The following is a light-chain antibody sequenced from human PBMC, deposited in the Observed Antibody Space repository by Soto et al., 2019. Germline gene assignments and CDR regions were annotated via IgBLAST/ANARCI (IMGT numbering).Light chain of an antibody. Sequence: QSVLTQPHSASGTPGQRVTISCSGSSSNIGSNTVNWYQQLPGTAPKLLIYSNNQRPSGVPDRFSGSKSGTSASLAISGLQSEDEADYYCAACDDSLNGYVFGTGIKVTVL. J-gene: IGLJ1*01. CDR3: AACDDSLNGYV. V-gene: IGLV1-44*01. CDR1: SSNIGSNT. CDR2: SNN.